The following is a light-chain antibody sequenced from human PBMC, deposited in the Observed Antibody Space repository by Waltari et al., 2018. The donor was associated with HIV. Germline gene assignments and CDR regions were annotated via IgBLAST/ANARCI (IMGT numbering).Light chain of an antibody. V-gene: IGLV10-54*04. CDR1: NDNVHYQG. J-gene: IGLJ3*02. CDR2: REN. Sequence: QAGPTQPSSTCMAVGQTSRRTCTGHNDNVHYQGAFWVQHHEGHPPKVLSDRENSRPPGIPGRFSASRSGPTAYLTISGVQSDDEADYYCSAWENRLNGWVFGEGTRLTVL. CDR3: SAWENRLNGWV.